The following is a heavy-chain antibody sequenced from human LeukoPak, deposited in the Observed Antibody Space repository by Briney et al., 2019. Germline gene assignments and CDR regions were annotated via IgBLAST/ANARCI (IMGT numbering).Heavy chain of an antibody. CDR3: ARAYCSSTSCYTSWFDP. D-gene: IGHD2-2*02. Sequence: GSLRLSCAASAFTFSNYAMSWIRQPPGKGLEWIGEINHSGSTNYNPSLKSRVTISVDTSKNQFSLKLSSVTAADTAVYYCARAYCSSTSCYTSWFDPWGQGTLVTVSS. CDR2: INHSGST. CDR1: AFTFSNYA. J-gene: IGHJ5*02. V-gene: IGHV4-34*01.